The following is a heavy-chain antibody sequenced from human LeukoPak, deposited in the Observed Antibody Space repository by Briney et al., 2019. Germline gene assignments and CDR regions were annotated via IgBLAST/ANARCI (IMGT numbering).Heavy chain of an antibody. V-gene: IGHV4-30-4*01. J-gene: IGHJ6*01. Sequence: SETLSPTCTVSGGSISSGDYYWSWLRQPPGKGLEWFGFIYYSGSTYYNPSLKTRVPISVHTSKNQFSLKLSSVTAADTAVYYCARAGAPPYSAMDVWGHGTTVTVSS. CDR1: GGSISSGDYY. CDR3: ARAGAPPYSAMDV. D-gene: IGHD2-8*02. CDR2: IYYSGST.